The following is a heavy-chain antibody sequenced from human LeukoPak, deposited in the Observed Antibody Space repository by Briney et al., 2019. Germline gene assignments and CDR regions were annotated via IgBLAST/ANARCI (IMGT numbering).Heavy chain of an antibody. Sequence: SETLSLTCTVSGGSISSYYWSWIRQPPGKGLEWIGYISYSGSTNYNPSLKSRVTTSLDTSNNQLSLKLTSVTAADTAVYYCATHRYNSANFDQWGQGTLVTVSS. D-gene: IGHD1-1*01. V-gene: IGHV4-59*08. J-gene: IGHJ4*02. CDR2: ISYSGST. CDR1: GGSISSYY. CDR3: ATHRYNSANFDQ.